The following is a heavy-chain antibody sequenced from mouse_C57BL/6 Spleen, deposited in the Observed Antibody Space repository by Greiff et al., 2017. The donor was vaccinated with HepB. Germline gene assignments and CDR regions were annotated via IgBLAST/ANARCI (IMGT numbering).Heavy chain of an antibody. CDR3: TTCRYYGSSYWYFDV. D-gene: IGHD1-1*01. CDR1: GFNIKDYY. CDR2: IDPEDGDT. V-gene: IGHV14-1*01. Sequence: EVQLQQSGAELVRPGASVKLSCTASGFNIKDYYMHWVKQRPEQGLEWIGRIDPEDGDTEYAPKFQGKATMTADTSSNTAYLQLSSLTSEDTAVYYCTTCRYYGSSYWYFDVWGTGTTVTVSS. J-gene: IGHJ1*03.